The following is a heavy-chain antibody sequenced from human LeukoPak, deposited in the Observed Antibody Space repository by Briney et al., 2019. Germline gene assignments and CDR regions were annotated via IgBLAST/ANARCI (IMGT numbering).Heavy chain of an antibody. J-gene: IGHJ5*02. V-gene: IGHV4-34*01. CDR1: GGSFSGYY. CDR3: ARGRYDFWSGWNTFDP. CDR2: INHSGST. D-gene: IGHD3-3*01. Sequence: SETLSLTCAVYGGSFSGYYWSWIRQPPGKGLEWIGGINHSGSTNYNPSLKSRVTISVDTSKNQFSLKLSSVTAADTAVYYCARGRYDFWSGWNTFDPWGQGTLVTVSS.